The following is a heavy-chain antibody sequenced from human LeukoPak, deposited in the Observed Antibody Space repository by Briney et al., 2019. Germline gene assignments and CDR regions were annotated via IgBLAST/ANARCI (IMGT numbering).Heavy chain of an antibody. V-gene: IGHV1-69*04. Sequence: ASVKVSCKASGGTFSSYAISWVRQAPGQGLEWMGRIIPILGIANYAQKFQGRVTITADKSTSTAYMELSSLRSEDTAVYYCARMIGDNWNDHSRPSRPGDHDYWGQGTLVTVSS. CDR1: GGTFSSYA. CDR2: IIPILGIA. J-gene: IGHJ4*02. D-gene: IGHD1-1*01. CDR3: ARMIGDNWNDHSRPSRPGDHDY.